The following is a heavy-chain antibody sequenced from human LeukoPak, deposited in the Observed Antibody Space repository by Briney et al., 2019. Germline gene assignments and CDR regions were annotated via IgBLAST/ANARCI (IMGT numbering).Heavy chain of an antibody. D-gene: IGHD5-24*01. V-gene: IGHV4-59*01. Sequence: SETLSLTCPVSGGSISNYYYWNWIRQPPGKGLEWIGYVYYTGSTNFNPSLKSRATMSLDTSRNQFSLKLTSLTAADTAVYYCARGAMATTPFFDYWGQGTLVTVSS. J-gene: IGHJ4*02. CDR2: VYYTGST. CDR3: ARGAMATTPFFDY. CDR1: GGSISNYY.